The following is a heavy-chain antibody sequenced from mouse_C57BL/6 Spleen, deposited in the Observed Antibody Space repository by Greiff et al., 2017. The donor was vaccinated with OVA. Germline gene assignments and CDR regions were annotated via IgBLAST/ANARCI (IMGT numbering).Heavy chain of an antibody. CDR2: FYPGSGSL. CDR1: GYTFTEYP. J-gene: IGHJ4*01. D-gene: IGHD2-3*01. V-gene: IGHV1-62-2*01. Sequence: QVQLKESGAELVKPGASVTLSCKASGYTFTEYPIHWVKQRSGQGLEWIGWFYPGSGSLKYNEKFTDKATLTADKSSSTVYMELSRLTSEDSAVYFCARQKFYDGYYDAMDYWGQGTSVTVSS. CDR3: ARQKFYDGYYDAMDY.